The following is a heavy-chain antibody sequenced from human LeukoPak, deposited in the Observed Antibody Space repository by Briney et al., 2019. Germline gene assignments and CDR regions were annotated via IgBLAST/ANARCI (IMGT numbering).Heavy chain of an antibody. D-gene: IGHD2-15*01. Sequence: GGSLRLSCAASGFTFDDYGMSWVRQAPGKGLEWVSGINWNGGSTGYADSVKGRFTISRDNAKNSLYLQMNSLRAEDTALYYCARRYCSGGSRYAALYYYYMDVWGKGTTVTVSS. CDR2: INWNGGST. V-gene: IGHV3-20*04. CDR3: ARRYCSGGSRYAALYYYYMDV. J-gene: IGHJ6*03. CDR1: GFTFDDYG.